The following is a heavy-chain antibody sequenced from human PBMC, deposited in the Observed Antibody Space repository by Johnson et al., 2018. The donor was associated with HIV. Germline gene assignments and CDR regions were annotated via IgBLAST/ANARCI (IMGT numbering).Heavy chain of an antibody. D-gene: IGHD6-13*01. CDR2: ISSSGSSI. CDR3: ARDGGVAAAVGVVAFDI. Sequence: QVQLVESGGGLVKPGGSLRLSCAASGFTFSDYYMNWIRQAPGKGLEWVAYISSSGSSIYYAASVKGRFIISRANSENSLYLQMNSLRAEDTAVYYCARDGGVAAAVGVVAFDIWGQGTLVTVSS. J-gene: IGHJ3*02. V-gene: IGHV3-11*04. CDR1: GFTFSDYY.